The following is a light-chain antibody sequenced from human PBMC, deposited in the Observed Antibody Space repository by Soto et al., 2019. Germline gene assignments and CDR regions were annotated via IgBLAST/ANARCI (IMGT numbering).Light chain of an antibody. J-gene: IGKJ1*01. CDR2: GES. V-gene: IGKV3-20*01. CDR3: QQYGSSRT. Sequence: ESVLTQSPGTLSLSPGEGATLSCRASQSVSSSYLAWYQQKPGQDPRXLIYGESRRATGVPDRFSGSGSGTDFTLTITRLEPEDFAVYYCQQYGSSRTFGQGTKVDIK. CDR1: QSVSSSY.